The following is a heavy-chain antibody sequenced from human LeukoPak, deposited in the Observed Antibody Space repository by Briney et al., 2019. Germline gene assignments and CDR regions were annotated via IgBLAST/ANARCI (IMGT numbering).Heavy chain of an antibody. J-gene: IGHJ5*02. CDR3: AKDRVVRGVTPNWFDP. CDR2: ISGSDGST. V-gene: IGHV3-23*01. Sequence: GGSLRLSCAASGFTFSSYAMSWVRQAPGKGLEWVSAISGSDGSTYYADSVKGRFTISRDNSKNTLYPQMNSLRAEDTAVYYCAKDRVVRGVTPNWFDPWGQGTLVTVSS. D-gene: IGHD3-10*01. CDR1: GFTFSSYA.